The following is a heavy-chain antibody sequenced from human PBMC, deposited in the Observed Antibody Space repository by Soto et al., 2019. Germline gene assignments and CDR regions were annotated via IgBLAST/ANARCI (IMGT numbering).Heavy chain of an antibody. V-gene: IGHV1-69*01. CDR1: GGTFSSYA. D-gene: IGHD4-17*01. CDR3: AGVMTTVLRGIRFGP. CDR2: IIPLFGTA. Sequence: QVQLVQSGAEVKKPGSSVKVSCKASGGTFSSYAISWVRQAPGQGLEWMGGIIPLFGTANYAQKFQVRVTITADESPRTADVERSSLGSEDTSVYYCAGVMTTVLRGIRFGPWGPGTLVTVSS. J-gene: IGHJ5*02.